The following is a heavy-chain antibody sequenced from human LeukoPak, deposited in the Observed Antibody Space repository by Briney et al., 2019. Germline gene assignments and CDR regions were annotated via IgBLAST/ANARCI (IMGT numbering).Heavy chain of an antibody. D-gene: IGHD1-1*01. CDR1: GGSISSSSHY. CDR3: ARDSPAGRTYFDY. CDR2: VYYSGST. V-gene: IGHV4-39*02. Sequence: PSETLSLTCSVSGGSISSSSHYWGWIRQPPGKGLEWIGSVYYSGSTYYTPSLKSRLTISVDTSKNQFSLKLSSVTAADTAVYYCARDSPAGRTYFDYWGQGTLVTVSS. J-gene: IGHJ4*02.